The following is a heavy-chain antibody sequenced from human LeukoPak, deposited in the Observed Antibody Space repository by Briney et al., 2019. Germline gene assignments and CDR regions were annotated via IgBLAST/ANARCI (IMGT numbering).Heavy chain of an antibody. CDR3: ARDTYGDYGLD. V-gene: IGHV3-74*01. J-gene: IGHJ4*02. CDR2: INSDGSST. D-gene: IGHD4-17*01. Sequence: GGSLRLSCAASGFTFSSYWMHWVRQAPGKGLVWVSRINSDGSSTSYADSVKGRFTTSRDNAKNTLYLQMNSLRAEDTAVYYCARDTYGDYGLDWGQGTLVTVSS. CDR1: GFTFSSYW.